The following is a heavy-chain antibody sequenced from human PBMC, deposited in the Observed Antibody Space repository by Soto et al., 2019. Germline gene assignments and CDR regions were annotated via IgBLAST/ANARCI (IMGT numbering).Heavy chain of an antibody. Sequence: SQTLSLPCAISGDSVSSNTASWNWIRQSPSRGLEWLGRTYFRSKWYNDYAVSVKSRIIINPDTSKNQFSLQLNSVTPEDTAVYFCAKGDNLGPKTGYAFDPWGQGIMVTVSS. CDR1: GDSVSSNTAS. V-gene: IGHV6-1*01. CDR2: TYFRSKWYN. CDR3: AKGDNLGPKTGYAFDP. D-gene: IGHD5-12*01. J-gene: IGHJ5*02.